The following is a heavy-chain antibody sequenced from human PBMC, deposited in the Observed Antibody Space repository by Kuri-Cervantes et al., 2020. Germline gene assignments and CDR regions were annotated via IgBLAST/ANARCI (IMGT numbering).Heavy chain of an antibody. CDR2: ISWNGGTI. CDR3: ARGSSPSPDFDY. D-gene: IGHD6-6*01. J-gene: IGHJ4*02. V-gene: IGHV3-9*01. Sequence: SLKISCAASGFTFNNYAMQWVRQRTGEGLEWVSGISWNGGTIGYADSVKGRFTISRDNAKKSLYLQMNSLRAEDTALYYCARGSSPSPDFDYWGQGTLVTVSS. CDR1: GFTFNNYA.